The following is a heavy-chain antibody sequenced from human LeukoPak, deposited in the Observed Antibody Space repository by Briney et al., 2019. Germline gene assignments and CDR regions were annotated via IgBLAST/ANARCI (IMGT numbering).Heavy chain of an antibody. CDR1: GFTFSSYC. J-gene: IGHJ3*02. D-gene: IGHD2-21*01. CDR3: AKDLIVVVNTGAFDI. Sequence: GRSLRLSCAASGFTFSSYCMHWVRQAPGKGLGWVGVISYDGSNKYYADSVKGRFTISRDNSKNTLYLQMNSLRAEDTAVYYCAKDLIVVVNTGAFDIWGQGTMVTVSS. CDR2: ISYDGSNK. V-gene: IGHV3-30*18.